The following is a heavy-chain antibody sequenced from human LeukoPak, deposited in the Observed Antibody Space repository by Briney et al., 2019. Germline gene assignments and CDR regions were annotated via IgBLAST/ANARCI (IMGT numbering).Heavy chain of an antibody. Sequence: ETLSLTCTVSGGSISGSNWWSWVRQPPGKGLEWVSYISSSSSTIYYADSVKGRFTISRDNAKNSLYLQMNSLRAEDTAVYYCARDKGGMATSYYFDYWGQGTLVTVSS. CDR2: ISSSSSTI. CDR1: GGSISGSNW. J-gene: IGHJ4*02. V-gene: IGHV3-48*01. CDR3: ARDKGGMATSYYFDY. D-gene: IGHD5-24*01.